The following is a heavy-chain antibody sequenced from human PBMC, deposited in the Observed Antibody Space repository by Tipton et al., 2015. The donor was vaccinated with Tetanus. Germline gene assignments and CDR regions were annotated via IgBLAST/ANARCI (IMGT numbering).Heavy chain of an antibody. V-gene: IGHV4-39*01. CDR1: GGLITTGGYS. Sequence: GLVKPSQTLSLTCTVSGGLITTGGYSWGWIRQPPGKGLEWIGNIYYNGNTLQNPSLKSRVTLSLDNSKNQFSLKLRSVTAADTAVYYCARSADNWFDPWGQGTLVTVSS. CDR2: IYYNGNT. J-gene: IGHJ5*02. CDR3: ARSADNWFDP.